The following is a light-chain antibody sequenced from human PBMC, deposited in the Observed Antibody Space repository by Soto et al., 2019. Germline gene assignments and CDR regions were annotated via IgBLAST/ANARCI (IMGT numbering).Light chain of an antibody. J-gene: IGLJ2*01. CDR1: SSDVGAYNY. Sequence: QSALTQPASVSGSPGQSITISCTGTSSDVGAYNYVSWYQQHPGKAPKLLISEVNNRPSGISNRFSGSKSGNTASLTISGLQAEDEADYYCSSYTTITTFLFGGGTKLTVL. CDR3: SSYTTITTFL. CDR2: EVN. V-gene: IGLV2-14*01.